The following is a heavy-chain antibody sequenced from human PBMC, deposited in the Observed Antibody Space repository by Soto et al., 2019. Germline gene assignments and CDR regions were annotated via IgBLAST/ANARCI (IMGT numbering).Heavy chain of an antibody. J-gene: IGHJ4*02. CDR1: GYTFTNYW. CDR3: VRPNFGARTYFYC. D-gene: IGHD1-1*01. Sequence: GESLKISCKAIGYTFTNYWIGWVRQTPGKGLEWMGIIFPGDSDTRYNPSFEGQVTVSADESISTAYLQWNTLKASDTAMYYCVRPNFGARTYFYCRGQGTLVAVSS. V-gene: IGHV5-51*01. CDR2: IFPGDSDT.